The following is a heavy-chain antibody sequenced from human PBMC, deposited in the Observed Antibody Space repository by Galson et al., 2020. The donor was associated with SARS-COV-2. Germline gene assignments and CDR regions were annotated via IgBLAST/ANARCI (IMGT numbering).Heavy chain of an antibody. V-gene: IGHV3-20*04. D-gene: IGHD6-19*01. J-gene: IGHJ4*02. Sequence: GGSLRLSCAASGFPFDDYGMSWVRQPPGKGLEWVSGINWNGGSTGYADSVKGRFTISRDNAKNSLYLQMNSLRAEDTALYYCARGVSMAVADYWGQGTLVTVSS. CDR3: ARGVSMAVADY. CDR1: GFPFDDYG. CDR2: INWNGGST.